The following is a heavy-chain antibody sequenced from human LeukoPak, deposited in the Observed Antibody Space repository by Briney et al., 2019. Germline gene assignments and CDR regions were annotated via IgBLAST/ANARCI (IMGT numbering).Heavy chain of an antibody. J-gene: IGHJ6*02. CDR1: GFTFSSYA. CDR3: ASGHDYGDRFLNGGMDV. Sequence: PGGSLRLSCAAYGFTFSSYAMHWVRRAPGKGLEWVAVISYDGSNKYYADSVKGRFTISRDNSKNTLYLQMNSLRAEDTAVYYCASGHDYGDRFLNGGMDVWGQGTTVTVSS. D-gene: IGHD4-17*01. V-gene: IGHV3-30*04. CDR2: ISYDGSNK.